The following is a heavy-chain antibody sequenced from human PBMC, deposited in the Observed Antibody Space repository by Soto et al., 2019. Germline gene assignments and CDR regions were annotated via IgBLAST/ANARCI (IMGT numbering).Heavy chain of an antibody. CDR2: MNPNSGNT. CDR1: GYTFTSYD. Sequence: QVQLVQSGAEVKKPGASVKVSCKASGYTFTSYDINWVRQATGQGLEWMGWMNPNSGNTGYAQKVQGRVTMTQNPTMSTAYMVLSSLRSEDTAVYYCARTLYGDNVDYWGQGTLVTVSS. J-gene: IGHJ4*02. V-gene: IGHV1-8*01. CDR3: ARTLYGDNVDY. D-gene: IGHD4-17*01.